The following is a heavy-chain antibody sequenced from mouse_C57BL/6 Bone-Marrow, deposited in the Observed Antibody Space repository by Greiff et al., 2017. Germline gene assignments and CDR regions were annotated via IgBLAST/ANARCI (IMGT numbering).Heavy chain of an antibody. V-gene: IGHV5-17*01. CDR1: GFSFSDYG. CDR2: ISSGSSTN. J-gene: IGHJ2*01. Sequence: EVHLVESGGGLVKPGGSLKLSCAASGFSFSDYGMHWVRQAPEKGLEWVAYISSGSSTNYYADTVKGRFTISRDNAKNNLFLQMTSLRSEDTAMYYCARGVYYFDYWGQGTTLTVSS. CDR3: ARGVYYFDY.